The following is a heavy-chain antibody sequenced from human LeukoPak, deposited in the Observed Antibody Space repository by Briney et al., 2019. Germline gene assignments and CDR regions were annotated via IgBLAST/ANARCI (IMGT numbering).Heavy chain of an antibody. D-gene: IGHD6-19*01. CDR3: ARGYSSGWYEGLDY. Sequence: PGGSLRLSCAASGFTFSSYAMHWVRQAPGKGLEWVAVISYDGSNKYYADSVKGRFTISRDNSKNTLYLQMNSLRAEDTAVYYCARGYSSGWYEGLDYWGQGPLVTVSS. J-gene: IGHJ4*02. CDR2: ISYDGSNK. CDR1: GFTFSSYA. V-gene: IGHV3-30*04.